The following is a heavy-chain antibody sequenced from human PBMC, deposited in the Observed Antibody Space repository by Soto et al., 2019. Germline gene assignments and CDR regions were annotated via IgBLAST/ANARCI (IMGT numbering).Heavy chain of an antibody. Sequence: GGSLRLSCTASGFTFGDYAMSWVRQAPGKGLEWVGFIRSKAYGGTTEYAASVKGRFTISRDDSKSIAYLQMNSLKTEDTAVYYCTRGRIAAAGTNWFDPWGHGTLVTVSS. CDR1: GFTFGDYA. CDR3: TRGRIAAAGTNWFDP. J-gene: IGHJ5*02. CDR2: IRSKAYGGTT. V-gene: IGHV3-49*04. D-gene: IGHD6-13*01.